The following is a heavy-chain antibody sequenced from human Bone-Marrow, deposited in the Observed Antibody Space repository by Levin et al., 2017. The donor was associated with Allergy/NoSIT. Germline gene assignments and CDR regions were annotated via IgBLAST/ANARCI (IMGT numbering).Heavy chain of an antibody. V-gene: IGHV1-69*10. J-gene: IGHJ3*02. CDR1: GGTFSNYG. D-gene: IGHD1-14*01. CDR3: STERGAPAREPVVPI. CDR2: IIPILGIV. Sequence: GGTFSNYGISWVRQAPGQGLEWMGGIIPILGIVNYAQKFQGRLTITADESTTTAHMELTSLRSDDTAMYYCSTERGAPAREPVVPIWGQGTVVTVSS.